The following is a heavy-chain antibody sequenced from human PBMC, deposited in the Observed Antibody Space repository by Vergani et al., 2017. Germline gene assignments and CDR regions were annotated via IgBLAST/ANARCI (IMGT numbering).Heavy chain of an antibody. Sequence: EVQLVQSGAEVKKPGESLRISCKVSGYSFTSYWISWVRQMPGKGLEWMGRIDPSDSYTNYSPSFQGHGTISADKSISTAYLQWSSLKASDTAMYYCARHASGWYPDDAFDIWGQGTMVTVSS. V-gene: IGHV5-10-1*03. J-gene: IGHJ3*02. CDR2: IDPSDSYT. CDR1: GYSFTSYW. CDR3: ARHASGWYPDDAFDI. D-gene: IGHD6-19*01.